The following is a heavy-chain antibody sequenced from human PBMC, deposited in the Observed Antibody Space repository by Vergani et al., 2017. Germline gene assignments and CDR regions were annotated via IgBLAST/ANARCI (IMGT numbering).Heavy chain of an antibody. V-gene: IGHV3-15*01. CDR1: GFTFSSYS. Sequence: EVQLVESGGGLVQPGGSLRLSCAASGFTFSSYSMNWVRQAPGKGLEWVGRIKSKTDGGTTDYAAPVKGRFTISRDDSKNTLYLQMNSLKTEDTAVYYCTTVLWFGESYDYWGQGTLVTVSS. J-gene: IGHJ4*02. CDR3: TTVLWFGESYDY. D-gene: IGHD3-10*01. CDR2: IKSKTDGGTT.